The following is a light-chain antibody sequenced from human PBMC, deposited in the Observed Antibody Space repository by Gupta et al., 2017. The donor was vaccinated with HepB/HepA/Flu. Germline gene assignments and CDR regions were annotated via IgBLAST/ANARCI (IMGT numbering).Light chain of an antibody. CDR3: SSYTDSDTRI. CDR2: DVS. J-gene: IGLJ2*01. CDR1: SSDIGGYIY. V-gene: IGLV2-14*03. Sequence: QSALTQPASVSGSPGQSITISCTGTSSDIGGYIYVSWYQHHPSKAPKLMIYDVSNRPSGVSTRFSGSKSGNTASLTISGLQAEDEADYYCSSYTDSDTRIFGGGTKLTVL.